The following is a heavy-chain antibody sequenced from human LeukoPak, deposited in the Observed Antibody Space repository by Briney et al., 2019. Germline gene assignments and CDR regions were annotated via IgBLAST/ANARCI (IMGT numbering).Heavy chain of an antibody. CDR2: ISWNSGSI. V-gene: IGHV3-9*01. D-gene: IGHD6-19*01. CDR3: AKDIVAGDYYYYYMDV. J-gene: IGHJ6*03. Sequence: GGSLRLSCAASGFTFDDYAMRWVRQAPGKGLEWVSGISWNSGSIGYADSVKGRFTISRDNAKNSLYLQMNRLRAEDTALYYCAKDIVAGDYYYYYMDVWGKGTTVTVSS. CDR1: GFTFDDYA.